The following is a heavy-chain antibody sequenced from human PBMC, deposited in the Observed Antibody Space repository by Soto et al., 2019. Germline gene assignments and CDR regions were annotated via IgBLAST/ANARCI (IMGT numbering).Heavy chain of an antibody. D-gene: IGHD1-1*01. CDR3: ARDNDRAKVFDY. Sequence: ASVKASCKXSGYTFTSYGISWVRQAPGQGLEWMGWISAYNGNTNYAQKLQGRVTMTTDTSTSTAYMELRSLRSDDTPVYYCARDNDRAKVFDYWGQGTLVTISS. CDR1: GYTFTSYG. V-gene: IGHV1-18*04. J-gene: IGHJ4*02. CDR2: ISAYNGNT.